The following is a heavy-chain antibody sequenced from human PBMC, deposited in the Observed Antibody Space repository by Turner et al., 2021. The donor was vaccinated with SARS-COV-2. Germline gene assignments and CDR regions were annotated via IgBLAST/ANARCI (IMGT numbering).Heavy chain of an antibody. V-gene: IGHV1-24*01. CDR2: FDPEDGET. CDR1: GYTLIELS. Sequence: QVQLVQSGAEVKKPGASVKVSCKVSGYTLIELSMHWVRQAPGKGLEWMGGFDPEDGETIYAQKFQGRVTMTEDTYTDTAYMELSSLRSEDTAVYYCATAPPYCTNGVCPNWFDPWGQGTLVTVSS. CDR3: ATAPPYCTNGVCPNWFDP. J-gene: IGHJ5*02. D-gene: IGHD2-8*01.